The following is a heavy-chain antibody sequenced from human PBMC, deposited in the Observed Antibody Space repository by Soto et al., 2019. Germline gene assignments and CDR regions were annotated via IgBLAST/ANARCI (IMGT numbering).Heavy chain of an antibody. J-gene: IGHJ4*02. CDR1: GFSFITYT. CDR3: ARVYGSLEGYCSSTSCYISH. D-gene: IGHD2-2*02. Sequence: EVQLVESGGGLVKPGGSLRLSCAASGFSFITYTMNWVRQAPGKGLEWVSSISSSSSHIYYADSVKGRFTISRDNAKNSLYLQMNSLRAEDTAVYYCARVYGSLEGYCSSTSCYISHWGQGTLVTVSS. CDR2: ISSSSSHI. V-gene: IGHV3-21*01.